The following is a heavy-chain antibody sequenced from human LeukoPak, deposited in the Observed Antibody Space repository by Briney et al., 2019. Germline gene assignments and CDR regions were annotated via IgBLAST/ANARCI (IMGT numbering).Heavy chain of an antibody. CDR2: IRYDGSNK. D-gene: IGHD3-16*02. Sequence: PGGSLRLSCAASGFTFSNYGMNWVRQGPGKGLEWVSFIRYDGSNKYYADSVKGRFTISRDNSKNTLYLQMNSLRAEDTAVYYCAKDVRSPLPPGIDYWGQGTLVTVSS. V-gene: IGHV3-30*02. J-gene: IGHJ4*02. CDR3: AKDVRSPLPPGIDY. CDR1: GFTFSNYG.